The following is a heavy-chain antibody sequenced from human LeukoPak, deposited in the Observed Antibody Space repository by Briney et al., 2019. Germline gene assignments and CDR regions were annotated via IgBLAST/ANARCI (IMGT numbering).Heavy chain of an antibody. CDR2: ISWNSGSI. J-gene: IGHJ3*02. CDR1: GFSFDDYA. V-gene: IGHV3-9*01. CDR3: AKELLGWDRAFDI. D-gene: IGHD6-19*01. Sequence: GRSLRLSCAASGFSFDDYAMHWVRQAPGKGLEWVSGISWNSGSIGYADSVKGRFTISRDNAKNSLYLQMNSLRAEDTALYYCAKELLGWDRAFDIWGQGTMVTVSS.